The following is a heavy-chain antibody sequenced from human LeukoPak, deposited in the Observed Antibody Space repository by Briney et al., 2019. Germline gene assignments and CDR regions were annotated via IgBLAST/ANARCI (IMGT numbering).Heavy chain of an antibody. J-gene: IGHJ2*01. CDR3: ARAPNAAEWDYRYWYFDL. V-gene: IGHV4-39*01. CDR1: GGSISSSSYY. D-gene: IGHD1-26*01. Sequence: PSETLCLTCTVSGGSISSSSYYWGWIRQPRGKGLEWIGSIYYSGSTYYNPSLKSRVTISVDTSKNQFSLKLSSVTAADTAVYYCARAPNAAEWDYRYWYFDLWGRGTLVTVSS. CDR2: IYYSGST.